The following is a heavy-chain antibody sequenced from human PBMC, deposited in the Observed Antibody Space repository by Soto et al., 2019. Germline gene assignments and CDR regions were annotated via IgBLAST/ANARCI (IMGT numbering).Heavy chain of an antibody. CDR2: INGYNGNT. Sequence: QVQLVQSGAEVKKPGASVKVSCKASGYTFTSYGISWVRQAPGQGLEWMGWINGYNGNTNHAQKLQGRVTMSTDTSTSTAYMELRSLRSDDSAVYYRARMGDVPYYYYGMDVWGQGTTVTVSS. CDR1: GYTFTSYG. D-gene: IGHD3-16*01. CDR3: ARMGDVPYYYYGMDV. J-gene: IGHJ6*02. V-gene: IGHV1-18*01.